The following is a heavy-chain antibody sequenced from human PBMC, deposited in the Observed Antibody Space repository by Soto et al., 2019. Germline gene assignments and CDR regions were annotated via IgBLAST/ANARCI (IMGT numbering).Heavy chain of an antibody. CDR3: AGGDYYGSGSYYYYYYYGMDV. D-gene: IGHD3-10*01. J-gene: IGHJ6*02. CDR1: GGTFSSYA. V-gene: IGHV1-69*06. CDR2: IIPIFGTA. Sequence: GASVKVSCKASGGTFSSYAISWVRQAPGQGLEWMGGIIPIFGTANYAQKFQGRVTITADKSTSTAYMELSSLRSEDTAVYYCAGGDYYGSGSYYYYYYYGMDVWGQGTTVTVS.